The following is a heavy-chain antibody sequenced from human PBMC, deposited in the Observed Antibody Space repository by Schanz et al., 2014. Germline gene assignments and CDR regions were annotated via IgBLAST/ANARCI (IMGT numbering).Heavy chain of an antibody. J-gene: IGHJ3*02. V-gene: IGHV1-18*01. CDR3: ARGGGPEDVFDI. CDR1: GGTFSSYT. Sequence: QVQLVQSGAEVKKPGSSVKVSCKASGGTFSSYTISWVRQAPGQGLEWMGWISAYNGHTDYAQKLQGRVTLTTDTSTSTAYMELSSLRSDDTAVYYCARGGGPEDVFDIWGQGTILTVSS. D-gene: IGHD5-12*01. CDR2: ISAYNGHT.